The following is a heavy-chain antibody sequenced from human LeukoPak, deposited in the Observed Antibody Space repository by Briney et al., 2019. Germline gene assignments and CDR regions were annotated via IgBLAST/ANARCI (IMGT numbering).Heavy chain of an antibody. D-gene: IGHD5-18*01. CDR2: INSDGSST. Sequence: GGSLRLSCAASGFTFSSYWMHWVRHAPGKGLVWVSRINSDGSSTSYADSVKGRFTISRDNAKNTLYLQMNSLRAEDTAVYYCARDMELWLFNYYYYYMDVWGKGTTVTVSS. CDR1: GFTFSSYW. J-gene: IGHJ6*03. CDR3: ARDMELWLFNYYYYYMDV. V-gene: IGHV3-74*01.